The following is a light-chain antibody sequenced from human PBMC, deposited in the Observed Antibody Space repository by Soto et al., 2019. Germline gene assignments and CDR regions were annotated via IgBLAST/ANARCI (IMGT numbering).Light chain of an antibody. Sequence: QSVLTQPSSVSAAPGQKVTISCSGSSSNIGNNYVSWYQQLPGTAPKLLIYDNNKRPSGIPDRFSGSKSGTSATLGITGLQTGDEADYYCGTWDSSLSAVVVFGGGTKLTVL. CDR3: GTWDSSLSAVVV. J-gene: IGLJ2*01. CDR1: SSNIGNNY. CDR2: DNN. V-gene: IGLV1-51*01.